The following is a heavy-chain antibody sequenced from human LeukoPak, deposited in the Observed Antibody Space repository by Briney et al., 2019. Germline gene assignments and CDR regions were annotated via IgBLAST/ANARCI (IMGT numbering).Heavy chain of an antibody. CDR2: IRYAGSNN. CDR3: AKDGSRITTSLYMDV. D-gene: IGHD3-10*01. Sequence: GGPLSFSCAPSEFTFSSLGSHWVRKPPGRGLGWVAFIRYAGSNNNYADSVKGRFTISRDNSKNTLYLQMNSLRTEDTAVYYCAKDGSRITTSLYMDVWGKGTTVTISS. V-gene: IGHV3-30*02. J-gene: IGHJ6*03. CDR1: EFTFSSLG.